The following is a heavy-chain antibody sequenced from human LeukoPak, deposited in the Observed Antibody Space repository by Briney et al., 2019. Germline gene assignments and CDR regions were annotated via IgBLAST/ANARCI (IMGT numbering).Heavy chain of an antibody. CDR3: VRDPVFGKLDH. Sequence: GGSLRLPCAASGFNFNDYWMTWVRQAPGKGLEWVANIKQDGSAKFYEDSVKGRFTISRDNAKNSLYLQMNSLRAEDTAVYYCVRDPVFGKLDHWGQGTLVTVSS. V-gene: IGHV3-7*04. J-gene: IGHJ4*02. CDR1: GFNFNDYW. CDR2: IKQDGSAK. D-gene: IGHD3-3*01.